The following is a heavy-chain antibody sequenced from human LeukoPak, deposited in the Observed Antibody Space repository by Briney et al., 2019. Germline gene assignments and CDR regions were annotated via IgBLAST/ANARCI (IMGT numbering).Heavy chain of an antibody. Sequence: PSETLSLTCTVSGGSISSGGYYWSWIRQPPGKGLEWIGYIYHSGSTYYNPSLKSRVTISVDRSKNQFSLKLSSVTAADTAVYYCARDGAAAPPLWFDYWGQGTLVTVSS. CDR2: IYHSGST. J-gene: IGHJ4*02. V-gene: IGHV4-30-2*01. CDR3: ARDGAAAPPLWFDY. CDR1: GGSISSGGYY. D-gene: IGHD6-13*01.